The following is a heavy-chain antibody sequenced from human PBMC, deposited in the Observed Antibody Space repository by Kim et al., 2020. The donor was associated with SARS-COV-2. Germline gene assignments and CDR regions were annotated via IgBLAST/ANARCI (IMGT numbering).Heavy chain of an antibody. Sequence: ADSVKGRFTTSRANAKNSLYLQMNSLRAEDTAVYYCARDRNYGDHESFDYWGQGTLVTVSS. V-gene: IGHV3-21*01. J-gene: IGHJ4*02. CDR3: ARDRNYGDHESFDY. D-gene: IGHD4-17*01.